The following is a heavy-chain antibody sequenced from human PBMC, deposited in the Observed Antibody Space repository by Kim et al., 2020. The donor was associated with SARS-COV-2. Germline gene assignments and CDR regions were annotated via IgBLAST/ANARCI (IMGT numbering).Heavy chain of an antibody. J-gene: IGHJ4*02. V-gene: IGHV4-39*01. CDR2: IYYSGST. CDR1: GGSISSSSYY. CDR3: ARLTMVRGVITPIDY. Sequence: SETLSLTCTVSGGSISSSSYYWGCIRQPPWKGLEWIGSIYYSGSTYYNPSLKSRVTISVDTSKNQFSLKLSSVTAADTAVYYCARLTMVRGVITPIDYWGQGTLVTVSS. D-gene: IGHD3-10*01.